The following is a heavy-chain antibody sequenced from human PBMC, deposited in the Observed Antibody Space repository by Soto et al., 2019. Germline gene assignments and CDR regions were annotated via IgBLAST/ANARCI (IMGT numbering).Heavy chain of an antibody. V-gene: IGHV1-45*02. D-gene: IGHD5-18*01. CDR2: ITPFNGNT. Sequence: ASVKVSCKASEGTLSRYAISWVRQVPGQALEWMGWITPFNGNTNYAQKFQDRVTITRDRSMSTAYMELSSLRSEDTAMYYCARSGIQLELGYWGQGTLVTVSS. J-gene: IGHJ4*02. CDR3: ARSGIQLELGY. CDR1: EGTLSRYA.